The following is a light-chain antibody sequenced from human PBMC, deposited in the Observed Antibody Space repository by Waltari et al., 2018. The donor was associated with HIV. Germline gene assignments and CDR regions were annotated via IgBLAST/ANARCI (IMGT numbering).Light chain of an antibody. Sequence: QSVLTQPPSVSGAPGHRVTIPCTGTSSNIGAGYDVHWYQHVPGTAPKLLIYGHSNRPSGVPDRFSGSKSGTSASLAITGLQAEDEADYYCQSYDSNLSGVFGGGTKLTVL. J-gene: IGLJ2*01. CDR1: SSNIGAGYD. CDR2: GHS. V-gene: IGLV1-40*01. CDR3: QSYDSNLSGV.